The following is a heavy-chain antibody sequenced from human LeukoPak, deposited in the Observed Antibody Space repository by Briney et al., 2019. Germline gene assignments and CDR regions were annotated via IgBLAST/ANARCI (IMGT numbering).Heavy chain of an antibody. CDR3: ARVKNDILTGGAFDY. CDR2: IYHSGST. CDR1: GGSISSGGYS. D-gene: IGHD3-9*01. V-gene: IGHV4-30-2*01. Sequence: SQTLSLTCAVSGGSISSGGYSWSWIRQPPGKGLEWIGYIYHSGSTYYNPSLKSRVTISVDRSKNQFSLKLSSVTAADTAVYYCARVKNDILTGGAFDYWGQGTQVTVSS. J-gene: IGHJ4*02.